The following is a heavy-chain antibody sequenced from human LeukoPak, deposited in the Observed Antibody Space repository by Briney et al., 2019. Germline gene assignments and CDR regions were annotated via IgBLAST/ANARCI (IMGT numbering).Heavy chain of an antibody. CDR1: GFTFSDYY. V-gene: IGHV3-11*06. J-gene: IGHJ5*02. D-gene: IGHD6-13*01. CDR2: ISSSSSYT. CDR3: ARDGAAAAGTFWFDP. Sequence: GGSLRLSCAASGFTFSDYYMSWIRQAPGKGLEWVSYISSSSSYTNCADSVKGRFTISRDNAKNSLYLQMNSLRAEDTAVYYCARDGAAAAGTFWFDPWGQGTLVTVSS.